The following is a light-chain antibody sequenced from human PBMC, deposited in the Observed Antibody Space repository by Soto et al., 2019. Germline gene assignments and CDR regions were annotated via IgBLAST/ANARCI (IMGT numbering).Light chain of an antibody. Sequence: VITHSPLSAPVTLGQPASISCTSSQSLVHSDGNTYLSWLQQRPGQPPRLLIYEISNRFSGVPERFSGSGSGTDFTLRISRVEPEDVGVYSCMQSTHIPRTFGQGTKLEIK. V-gene: IGKV2-24*01. CDR3: MQSTHIPRT. CDR2: EIS. CDR1: QSLVHSDGNTY. J-gene: IGKJ2*02.